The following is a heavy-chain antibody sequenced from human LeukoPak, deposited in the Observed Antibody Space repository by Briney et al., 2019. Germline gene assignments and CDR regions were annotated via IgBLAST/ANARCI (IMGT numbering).Heavy chain of an antibody. CDR3: AKGVRTTDWFDP. J-gene: IGHJ5*02. CDR2: ISGSGGST. Sequence: GGSLRLSCAASGFTFSSYGMSWVRQAPGKGLEWVSAISGSGGSTYYADSVKGRFTISRDNSKNTLYLQMNSLRPEDTAVYYCAKGVRTTDWFDPWDQGTLVTVSS. CDR1: GFTFSSYG. D-gene: IGHD2-2*01. V-gene: IGHV3-23*01.